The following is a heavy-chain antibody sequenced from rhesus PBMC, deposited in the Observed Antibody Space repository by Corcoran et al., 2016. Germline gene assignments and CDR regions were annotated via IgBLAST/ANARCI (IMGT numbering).Heavy chain of an antibody. V-gene: IGHV4-173*01. CDR2: ISGSGRST. Sequence: QLQLQESGPGLVKPSETLSLTCAVSGGSISSNYWNWIRQSPGKGLEWIGRISGSGRSTAYNPSLKSRVTISTDPSKNQFSLRLNSVTAADTAMYYCTGGRPGMGDYFGYWGQGVLVTVSS. CDR1: GGSISSNY. CDR3: TGGRPGMGDYFGY. D-gene: IGHD1-32*01. J-gene: IGHJ4*01.